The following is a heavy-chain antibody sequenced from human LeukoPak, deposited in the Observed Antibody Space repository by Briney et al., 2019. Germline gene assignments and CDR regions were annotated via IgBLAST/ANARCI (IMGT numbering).Heavy chain of an antibody. CDR3: AKATQRYCTGGTCYPLDY. D-gene: IGHD2-8*02. J-gene: IGHJ4*02. V-gene: IGHV3-23*01. CDR2: ITDIGKNT. Sequence: PGGSLRLSCAASGFTFGNYAMAWVRQSPGKGLEWFSCITDIGKNTYHTDSVKGRFTISRDNSKNTLSLQMNSLRVEDTAVYYCAKATQRYCTGGTCYPLDYWGQGTLVTVSS. CDR1: GFTFGNYA.